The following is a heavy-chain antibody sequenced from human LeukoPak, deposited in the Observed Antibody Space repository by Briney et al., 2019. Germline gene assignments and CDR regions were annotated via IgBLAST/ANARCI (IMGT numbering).Heavy chain of an antibody. CDR3: ASNDYSSHEGILDY. J-gene: IGHJ4*02. CDR2: IKQDGSEK. CDR1: GFTFSSYW. Sequence: GGSLRLSCAASGFTFSSYWMSWVRQAPGKGLEWVANIKQDGSEKYYVDSVKGRFTISRDNAKNSLYLQMNSLRAEDTAVYYCASNDYSSHEGILDYWGQGTLVTVSS. V-gene: IGHV3-7*03. D-gene: IGHD4-11*01.